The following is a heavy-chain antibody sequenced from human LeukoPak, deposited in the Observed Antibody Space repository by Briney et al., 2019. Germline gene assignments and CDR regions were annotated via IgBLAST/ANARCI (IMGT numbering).Heavy chain of an antibody. Sequence: GGSLRLSCAASGFTFSSYAMHWVRQAPGKGLEWVAVISYDGSNKYYADSVKGRFTISRDNSKNTLYPQMDSLRAEDTAVYYCAREKAAAGDYWGQGTLVTVSS. J-gene: IGHJ4*02. D-gene: IGHD6-13*01. CDR2: ISYDGSNK. V-gene: IGHV3-30-3*01. CDR1: GFTFSSYA. CDR3: AREKAAAGDY.